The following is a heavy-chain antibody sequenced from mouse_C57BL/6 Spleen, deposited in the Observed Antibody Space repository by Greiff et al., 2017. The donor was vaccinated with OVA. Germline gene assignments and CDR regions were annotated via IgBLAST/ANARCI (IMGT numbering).Heavy chain of an antibody. CDR2: IDPSDSET. D-gene: IGHD1-1*01. V-gene: IGHV1-52*01. Sequence: QVQLQQPGAELVRPGSSVKLSCKASGYTFTRYWMHWVKQRPIQGLEWIGNIDPSDSETHYNQKFKDKATLTVDKSSSTSYMQLSSLTSEDSAVYYCAIFITTVVATRDYWGQGTTLTVSS. J-gene: IGHJ2*01. CDR3: AIFITTVVATRDY. CDR1: GYTFTRYW.